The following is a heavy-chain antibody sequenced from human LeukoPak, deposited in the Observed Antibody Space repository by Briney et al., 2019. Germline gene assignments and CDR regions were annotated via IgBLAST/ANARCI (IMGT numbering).Heavy chain of an antibody. D-gene: IGHD4-17*01. CDR3: ARRFHDYGDP. Sequence: SETLSLTCTVSGGSISSSIYYWGWIRQPPGKGLEWIGSIYYSGSTYYNPSLKSRVTISVGTSKNQFSLKLSSVTAADTAVYYCARRFHDYGDPWGQGTLVTVSS. CDR1: GGSISSSIYY. J-gene: IGHJ5*02. CDR2: IYYSGST. V-gene: IGHV4-39*01.